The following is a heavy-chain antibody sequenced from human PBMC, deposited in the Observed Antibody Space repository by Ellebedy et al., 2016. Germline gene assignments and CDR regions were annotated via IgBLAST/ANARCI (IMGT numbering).Heavy chain of an antibody. V-gene: IGHV1-69*13. D-gene: IGHD3-22*01. Sequence: SVKVSCXASGGTFSSYAISWVRQAPGQGLEWMGGIIPIFGTANYAQKFQGRVTITADESTSTAYMELSSLRSEATAVYYCARENDSSGYYPGAFDYWGQGTLVTVSS. CDR3: ARENDSSGYYPGAFDY. CDR2: IIPIFGTA. J-gene: IGHJ4*02. CDR1: GGTFSSYA.